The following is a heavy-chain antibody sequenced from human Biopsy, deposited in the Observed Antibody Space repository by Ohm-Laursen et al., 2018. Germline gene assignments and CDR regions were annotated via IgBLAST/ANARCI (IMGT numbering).Heavy chain of an antibody. CDR2: VYNGGIT. CDR1: GVSVTSRGYY. CDR3: ARTPRDSFWSGSYKRGLWFDP. D-gene: IGHD3-3*01. Sequence: GTLSLTCTVSGVSVTSRGYYWTWIRQPPGKGLEWIGHVYNGGITNYNPSLKSRVTISKDTSKNQFSLQVNSVTAADTAVYYCARTPRDSFWSGSYKRGLWFDPWGQGTLVTVPS. V-gene: IGHV4-61*08. J-gene: IGHJ5*02.